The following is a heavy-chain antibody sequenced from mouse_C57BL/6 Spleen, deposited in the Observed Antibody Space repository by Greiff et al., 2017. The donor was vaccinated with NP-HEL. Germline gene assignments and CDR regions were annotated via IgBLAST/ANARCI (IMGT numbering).Heavy chain of an antibody. CDR1: GYTFTSYW. V-gene: IGHV1-55*01. CDR3: ARGDGGY. CDR2: IYPGSGST. Sequence: VKLMESGAELVKPGASVKMSCKASGYTFTSYWITWVKQRPGQGLEWIGDIYPGSGSTNYNEKFKSKATLTVDTSSSTAYMQLSSLTSEDSAVYYCARGDGGYWGQGTTLTVSS. J-gene: IGHJ2*01. D-gene: IGHD3-3*01.